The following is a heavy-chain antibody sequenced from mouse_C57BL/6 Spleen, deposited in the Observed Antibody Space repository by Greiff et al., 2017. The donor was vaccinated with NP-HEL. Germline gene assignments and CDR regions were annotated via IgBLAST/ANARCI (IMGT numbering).Heavy chain of an antibody. CDR3: AGITTVVAPMDY. Sequence: QVQLQQPGAELVKPGASVKLSCKASGYTFTSYWMHWVKQRPGQGLEWIGMIHPNSGSTNYNEKFKSKATLTVDKSSSTAYMQLSSLTSEDSAVYYCAGITTVVAPMDYWGQGTSVTVSS. V-gene: IGHV1-64*01. CDR1: GYTFTSYW. CDR2: IHPNSGST. D-gene: IGHD1-1*01. J-gene: IGHJ4*01.